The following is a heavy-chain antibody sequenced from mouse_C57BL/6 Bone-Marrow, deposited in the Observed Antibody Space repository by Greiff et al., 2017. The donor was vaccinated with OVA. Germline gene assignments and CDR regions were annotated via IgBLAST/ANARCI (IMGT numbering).Heavy chain of an antibody. D-gene: IGHD1-1*01. CDR3: ARWGSGLLLGYGSSYAMDY. J-gene: IGHJ4*01. Sequence: QVQLQQSGPELVKPGASVKISCKASGYAFSSSWMNWVQQRPGKGLEWIGRIYPGDGDTNYNGKFKGKATLTADKSSSTAYMQLSSLTSEDSAVYFCARWGSGLLLGYGSSYAMDYWGQGTSVTVSS. V-gene: IGHV1-82*01. CDR1: GYAFSSSW. CDR2: IYPGDGDT.